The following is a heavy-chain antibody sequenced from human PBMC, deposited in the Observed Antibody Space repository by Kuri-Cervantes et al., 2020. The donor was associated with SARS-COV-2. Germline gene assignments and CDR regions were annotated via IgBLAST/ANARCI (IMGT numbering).Heavy chain of an antibody. J-gene: IGHJ6*03. D-gene: IGHD6-19*01. CDR2: IWYDGSNK. V-gene: IGHV3-33*08. Sequence: LSLTCAASGFTFSSYGMHWVRQAPGKGLEWVAVIWYDGSNKYYADSVKGRFTISRDNSKNTLYLQMNSLRAEDTAVYYCARDLVVSSGWDYYMDVWGKGNTVNGAS. CDR1: GFTFSSYG. CDR3: ARDLVVSSGWDYYMDV.